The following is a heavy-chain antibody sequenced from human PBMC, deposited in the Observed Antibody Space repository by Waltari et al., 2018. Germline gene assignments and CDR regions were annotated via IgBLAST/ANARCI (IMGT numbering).Heavy chain of an antibody. J-gene: IGHJ4*02. Sequence: QVQLVQSGAEVKKPGAPVRVSCKASGYTLTSYEMHWVRQAPGQRLEWMGWINAGNGNTKYSQKFQGRVTISRDTSASTAYMDLSSLRSEDTAIYYCARQSFYYDSSGSPPPDYWGQGTLVTVSS. CDR2: INAGNGNT. V-gene: IGHV1-3*01. CDR1: GYTLTSYE. CDR3: ARQSFYYDSSGSPPPDY. D-gene: IGHD3-22*01.